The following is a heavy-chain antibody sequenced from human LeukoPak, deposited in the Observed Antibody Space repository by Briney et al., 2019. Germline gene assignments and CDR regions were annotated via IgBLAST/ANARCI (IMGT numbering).Heavy chain of an antibody. V-gene: IGHV3-7*01. D-gene: IGHD3-16*01. Sequence: GGSLRLSCAASGFTFSSYWMSWVRQAPGKGLEWVANIKQDGSEKYYVDSVKGRFTISRDNAKNTLYLQMNSLRADDTAVYYCARDPPYVSYYGMDVWGQGTTVTVSS. J-gene: IGHJ6*02. CDR2: IKQDGSEK. CDR1: GFTFSSYW. CDR3: ARDPPYVSYYGMDV.